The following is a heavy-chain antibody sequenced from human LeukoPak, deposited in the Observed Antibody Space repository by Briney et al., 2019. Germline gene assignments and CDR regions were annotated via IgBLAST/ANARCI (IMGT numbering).Heavy chain of an antibody. CDR1: GYTFTSYY. V-gene: IGHV1-46*01. CDR2: INPSGGST. Sequence: ASVKVSCKASGYTFTSYYMHWVRQAPGQGLEWMGIINPSGGSTSYAQKLQGRVTMTTDTSTSTAYMELRSLRSDDTAVYYCARDPYYLDYWGQGTLVTVSS. CDR3: ARDPYYLDY. J-gene: IGHJ4*02.